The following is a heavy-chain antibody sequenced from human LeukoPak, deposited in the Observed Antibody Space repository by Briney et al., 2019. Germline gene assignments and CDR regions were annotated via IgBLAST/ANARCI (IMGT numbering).Heavy chain of an antibody. CDR1: GGSISSHY. V-gene: IGHV4-59*08. CDR3: ARQADDSSSSLVYFDY. CDR2: IYYSGTT. D-gene: IGHD6-6*01. J-gene: IGHJ4*02. Sequence: SETLSLTCAVSGGSISSHYWSWIRQPPGMGLEWIGFIYYSGTTKYNPSLKSRVTISADTSKNQFSLKLSSVTAADTAVYYCARQADDSSSSLVYFDYWGQGTLVTVSS.